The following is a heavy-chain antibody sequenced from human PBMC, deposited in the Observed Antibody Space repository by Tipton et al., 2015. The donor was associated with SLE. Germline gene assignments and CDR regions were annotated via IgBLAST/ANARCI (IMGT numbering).Heavy chain of an antibody. CDR3: ARRHFDTSGYYRGAFDI. CDR1: GGSISSKAHY. Sequence: TLSLTCTVSGGSISSKAHYWSWIRQHPGKGLEWIGYIYYSGSTYYNPSLKSRVTISVDTSKNQFSLKLSSVTAADTAVYYCARRHFDTSGYYRGAFDIWGQGKMVTVSS. D-gene: IGHD3-22*01. CDR2: IYYSGST. J-gene: IGHJ3*02. V-gene: IGHV4-31*03.